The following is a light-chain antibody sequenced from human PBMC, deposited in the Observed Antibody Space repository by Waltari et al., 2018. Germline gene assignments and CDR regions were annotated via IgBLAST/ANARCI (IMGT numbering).Light chain of an antibody. J-gene: IGKJ1*01. CDR3: QHYVRLPAT. V-gene: IGKV3-20*01. Sequence: EIILTQSPGTLSLSPGESATLHCRASQSISRPLAWYQQKPGQAPRLLIYDASTRATGIPDRFSGSGSGTDFSLTISRLEPEDSAVYYCQHYVRLPATFGQGTKVEIK. CDR2: DAS. CDR1: QSISRP.